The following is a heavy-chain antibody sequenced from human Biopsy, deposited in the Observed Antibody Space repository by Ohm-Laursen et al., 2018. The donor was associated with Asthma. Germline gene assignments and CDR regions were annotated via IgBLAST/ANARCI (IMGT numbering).Heavy chain of an antibody. V-gene: IGHV4-34*01. CDR3: VRGEEVAGTYFKD. D-gene: IGHD6-19*01. Sequence: QTLSLTCAISGGSFTHYFWMWIRQPPGKGLEWIGEINCRGDTNYNPSLESRVSISVDTSTYHFSLRLNSVTAADTAVYYCVRGEEVAGTYFKDWDQGTLVTVSS. CDR1: GGSFTHYF. CDR2: INCRGDT. J-gene: IGHJ1*01.